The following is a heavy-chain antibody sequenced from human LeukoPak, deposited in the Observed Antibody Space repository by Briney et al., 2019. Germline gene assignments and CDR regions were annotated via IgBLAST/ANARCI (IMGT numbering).Heavy chain of an antibody. V-gene: IGHV4-4*09. CDR2: IYTSGST. CDR1: GGSISSYY. Sequence: PSETLSLTCTVSGGSISSYYWSWIRQPPGKGLEWIVYIYTSGSTNYNLSLKSRVTISVDTSKNQFSLKLSSVTAADTAVYYCARHYRRRELLEDGYSYFDYWGQGTLVTVSS. J-gene: IGHJ4*02. CDR3: ARHYRRRELLEDGYSYFDY. D-gene: IGHD5-24*01.